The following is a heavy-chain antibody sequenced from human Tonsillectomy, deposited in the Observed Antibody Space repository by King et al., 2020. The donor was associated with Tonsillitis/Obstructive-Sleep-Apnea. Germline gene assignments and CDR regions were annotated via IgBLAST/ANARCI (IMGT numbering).Heavy chain of an antibody. D-gene: IGHD3-10*01. J-gene: IGHJ3*02. Sequence: VQLVESGGGLVQLGGSLRLSCAVSGFPVTRNYMTWVRQSPNKGLEWVSVIYSGGRIYYAGSVNGRFTISRDNSKNTVYLQMNSLRAEDTALYYCATVGRRGIYAFDIWGQGTLVTVSS. CDR3: ATVGRRGIYAFDI. CDR2: IYSGGRI. V-gene: IGHV3-66*01. CDR1: GFPVTRNY.